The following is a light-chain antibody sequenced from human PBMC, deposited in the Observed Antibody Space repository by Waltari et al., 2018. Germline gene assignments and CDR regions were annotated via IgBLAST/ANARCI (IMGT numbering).Light chain of an antibody. J-gene: IGLJ1*01. Sequence: QSALTQPASVSGSPGQSITISCTGTSSDVGSFNFVSWYQQYPGKAPKLMIYEGNKRPSGVSNRFSGSRSGNTASLTISGLQAEDEADYYCCSFAGSSTYVFGTGTKVTVL. V-gene: IGLV2-23*01. CDR1: SSDVGSFNF. CDR2: EGN. CDR3: CSFAGSSTYV.